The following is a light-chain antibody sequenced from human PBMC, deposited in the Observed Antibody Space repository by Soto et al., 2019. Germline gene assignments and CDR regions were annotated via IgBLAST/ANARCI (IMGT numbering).Light chain of an antibody. Sequence: QSALSQPASVSGSPGLSIAISCTGTSSDVGGYNPFSWYQQQPGKVPKLMIYDVINRPSGVSNRFSGSKSGNTASLTISGLQADDEGDYYCSSYTTGGSYVFGTGTKVTVL. J-gene: IGLJ1*01. V-gene: IGLV2-14*01. CDR1: SSDVGGYNP. CDR2: DVI. CDR3: SSYTTGGSYV.